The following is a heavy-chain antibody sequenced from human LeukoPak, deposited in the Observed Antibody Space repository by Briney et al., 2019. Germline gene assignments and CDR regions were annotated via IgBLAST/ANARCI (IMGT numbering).Heavy chain of an antibody. Sequence: GGSLRLSCVASGFTVSNSYMSWVRQAPGKGLEWVSVIYSDGGTFYSDSVKGRFTISRDNAKNSLYLRMSNLRAEDTAVHFCARGGGLDVWGQGATVTVSS. CDR3: ARGGGLDV. D-gene: IGHD3-16*01. CDR1: GFTVSNSY. V-gene: IGHV3-53*01. CDR2: IYSDGGT. J-gene: IGHJ6*02.